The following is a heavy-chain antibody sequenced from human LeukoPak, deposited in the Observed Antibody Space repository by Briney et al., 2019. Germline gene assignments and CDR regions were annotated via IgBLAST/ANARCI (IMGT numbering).Heavy chain of an antibody. V-gene: IGHV4-59*01. J-gene: IGHJ6*02. CDR2: IYYSGST. Sequence: KPSETLSLTCSVSGGSISNYYWSWIRQPPGMGLEWIGNIYYSGSTDYNPSLKSPVTMSVDTSKNQFSLKMSSVTAADMAVYYCARGFSVWTGYYYYYGMDVWGLGTTVTVSS. D-gene: IGHD1-1*01. CDR3: ARGFSVWTGYYYYYGMDV. CDR1: GGSISNYY.